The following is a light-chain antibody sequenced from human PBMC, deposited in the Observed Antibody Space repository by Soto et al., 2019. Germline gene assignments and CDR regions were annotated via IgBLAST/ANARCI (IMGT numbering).Light chain of an antibody. CDR1: QDINKN. J-gene: IGKJ5*01. CDR3: QQYESLPLT. V-gene: IGKV1-33*01. Sequence: DIQMTQSPSSLSASVGDGVTITCQASQDINKNLIWYQQKPGKAPKLLIYDASDLETGVPSSFSGSGSGTGFTFTISSLQPEDFATYYCQQYESLPLTFGQGTRLEIK. CDR2: DAS.